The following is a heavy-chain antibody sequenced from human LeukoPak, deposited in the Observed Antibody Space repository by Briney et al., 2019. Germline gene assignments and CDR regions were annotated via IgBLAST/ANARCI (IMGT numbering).Heavy chain of an antibody. V-gene: IGHV3-33*01. CDR2: IWYDGTNK. D-gene: IGHD5-12*01. CDR1: GFTFSSYG. CDR3: ARDHYGGYAYSDY. Sequence: GGSLRLSCVASGFTFSSYGMHWVRQAPGKGLEWVAVIWYDGTNKYYAESVKGRFTISRDNSKNTLYLQMNSLRAEDTAVYYCARDHYGGYAYSDYWGQGALVIVSS. J-gene: IGHJ4*02.